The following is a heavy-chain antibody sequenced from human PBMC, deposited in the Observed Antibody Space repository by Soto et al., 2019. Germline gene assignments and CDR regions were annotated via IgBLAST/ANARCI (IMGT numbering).Heavy chain of an antibody. V-gene: IGHV3-23*01. Sequence: GGALRLSCAVSGFICSSYDMSCVRQAPGKGLEWVSAISGSGGSTYYADSVKGRSTISRDNSKTTLYLQMNSLRAEDTAVYYCAKDAVGYSSSFHYFGYWGQGTLVTVSS. CDR3: AKDAVGYSSSFHYFGY. D-gene: IGHD6-6*01. J-gene: IGHJ4*02. CDR1: GFICSSYD. CDR2: ISGSGGST.